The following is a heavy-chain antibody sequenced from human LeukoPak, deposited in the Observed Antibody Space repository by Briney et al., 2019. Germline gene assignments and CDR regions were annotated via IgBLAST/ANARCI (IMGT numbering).Heavy chain of an antibody. CDR2: ISAYNGNT. Sequence: GASVKVSCKASGYTFTSYGISWVRQAPGQGLEWMGWISAYNGNTNYAQKLQGRVTMTTDTSTSTAYMELRSLRSDDTAVYYCARDPGTYYYDSSGYPEAFDIWGQGTMVTVSS. D-gene: IGHD3-22*01. J-gene: IGHJ3*02. CDR1: GYTFTSYG. V-gene: IGHV1-18*01. CDR3: ARDPGTYYYDSSGYPEAFDI.